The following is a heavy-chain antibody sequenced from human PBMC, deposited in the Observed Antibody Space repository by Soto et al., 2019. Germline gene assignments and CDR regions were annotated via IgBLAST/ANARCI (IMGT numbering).Heavy chain of an antibody. D-gene: IGHD3-10*01. CDR2: IDSSGSTT. V-gene: IGHV3-74*01. Sequence: GGSLRLSCAASGFTFSSHWMHWFRQAPGKGLVWVSRIDSSGSTTTYADSVKGRFTISRDNARNTLFLQMNGLRAEDTVIYYCARWFTYGNFDYFDYWGQGTQVTISS. CDR1: GFTFSSHW. CDR3: ARWFTYGNFDYFDY. J-gene: IGHJ4*02.